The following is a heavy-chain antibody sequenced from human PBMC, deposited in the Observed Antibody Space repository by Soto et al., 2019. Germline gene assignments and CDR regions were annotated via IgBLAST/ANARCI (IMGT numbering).Heavy chain of an antibody. D-gene: IGHD2-2*01. CDR2: LWYDGSNK. Sequence: QVQLVESGGGVVQPGRSLRLSCAASGFTFVSNAIHWVRQAPGKGLEGVAVLWYDGSNKNYADSVKGRFTISRDNSKNTLYLQMNSLRAEDTAVYYCARGGYCSSTSCYVTYNWFDPWGQGTLVTVSS. CDR1: GFTFVSNA. J-gene: IGHJ5*02. CDR3: ARGGYCSSTSCYVTYNWFDP. V-gene: IGHV3-33*01.